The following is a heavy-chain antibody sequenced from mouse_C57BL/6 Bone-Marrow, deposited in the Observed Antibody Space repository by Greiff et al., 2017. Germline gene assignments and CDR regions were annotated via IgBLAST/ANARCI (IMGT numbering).Heavy chain of an antibody. CDR1: GFTFSDFY. CDR3: ARVYYGSSYWYFDV. CDR2: SRNKANDYTT. Sequence: EVKLVESGGGLVQSGRSLRLSCATSGFTFSDFYMEWVRQAPGKGLEWIAASRNKANDYTTEYSASVKGRFIVSRDTSQSILYIQMNALRAEDTAIYYCARVYYGSSYWYFDVWGTGTTVTVSS. V-gene: IGHV7-1*01. J-gene: IGHJ1*03. D-gene: IGHD1-1*01.